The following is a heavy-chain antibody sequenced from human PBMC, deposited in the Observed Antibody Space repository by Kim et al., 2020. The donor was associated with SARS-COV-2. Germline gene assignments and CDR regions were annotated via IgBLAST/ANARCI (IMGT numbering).Heavy chain of an antibody. CDR1: GFTFDDYA. CDR2: ISWNSGSI. D-gene: IGHD1-26*01. Sequence: GGSLRLSCAASGFTFDDYAMHWVRQAPGKGLEWVSGISWNSGSIGYADSVKGRFTISRDNAKNSLYLQMNSLRAEDTALYYCAKVHKGGRGSYVGLFDYWGQGTLVTVSS. V-gene: IGHV3-9*01. CDR3: AKVHKGGRGSYVGLFDY. J-gene: IGHJ4*02.